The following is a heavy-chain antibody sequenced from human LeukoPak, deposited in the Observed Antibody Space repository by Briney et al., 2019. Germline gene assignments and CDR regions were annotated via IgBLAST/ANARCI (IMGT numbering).Heavy chain of an antibody. V-gene: IGHV1-18*04. J-gene: IGHJ5*02. CDR3: ARGRVLRYFDWESLNWFDP. CDR2: ISAYNGNT. D-gene: IGHD3-9*01. Sequence: WASVKVSCKASGYTFTGYYMHWVRQAPGQGLEWMGWISAYNGNTNYAQKLQGRVTMTTDTSTSTAYMELRSLRSDDTAVYYCARGRVLRYFDWESLNWFDPWGQGTLVTVSS. CDR1: GYTFTGYY.